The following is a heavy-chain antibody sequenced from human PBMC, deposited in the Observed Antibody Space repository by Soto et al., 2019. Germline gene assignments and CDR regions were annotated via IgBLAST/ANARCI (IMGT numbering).Heavy chain of an antibody. V-gene: IGHV3-23*01. D-gene: IGHD2-2*01. Sequence: VQLLESGGGLVQPGGSLRLSCAASGFAFSSYAMTWVRQAPGKGLEWVSALSGSGATTYYADSVKGRFTISRDNSKNTLSLEMHSLRAEDTAVYYCAKPPESSSTFYYYGLDVWGQGTTVTVSS. J-gene: IGHJ6*02. CDR1: GFAFSSYA. CDR2: LSGSGATT. CDR3: AKPPESSSTFYYYGLDV.